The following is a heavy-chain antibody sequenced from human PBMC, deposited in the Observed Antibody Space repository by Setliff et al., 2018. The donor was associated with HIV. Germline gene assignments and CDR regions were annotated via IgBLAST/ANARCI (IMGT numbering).Heavy chain of an antibody. V-gene: IGHV4-39*01. CDR3: VRRVYDFWSGLVGYSYYMDV. Sequence: KPSETLSLTCTVSGGSITSNNYYWGWIRQPPGKGLEWIGTFYYSGSTYYNSSLKSRVTISVDTSTNRFSLRLNSVTAADTAVYYCVRRVYDFWSGLVGYSYYMDVWGKGTTVTVSS. CDR1: GGSITSNNYY. CDR2: FYYSGST. J-gene: IGHJ6*03. D-gene: IGHD3-3*01.